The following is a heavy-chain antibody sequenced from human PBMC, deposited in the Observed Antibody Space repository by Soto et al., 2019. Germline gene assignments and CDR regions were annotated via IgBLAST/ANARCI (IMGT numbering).Heavy chain of an antibody. J-gene: IGHJ4*02. CDR2: ISGSGAYT. V-gene: IGHV3-23*01. Sequence: GGSLRLSCAASGFTFSSYAMNWVRQAPGKGLEWVSGISGSGAYTYYADSVRGRFTISRDNSKNTLYLQMNSLRAEDTAVYFCARPYYDSSGYPFTFDQWGQGTLVTVSS. CDR1: GFTFSSYA. CDR3: ARPYYDSSGYPFTFDQ. D-gene: IGHD3-22*01.